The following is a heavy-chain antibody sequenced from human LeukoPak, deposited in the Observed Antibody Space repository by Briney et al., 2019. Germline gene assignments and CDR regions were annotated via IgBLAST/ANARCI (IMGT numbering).Heavy chain of an antibody. V-gene: IGHV3-53*01. CDR2: IYSGGST. J-gene: IGHJ4*02. CDR3: ARVGGH. CDR1: GLTVSRNY. Sequence: GGSLRLSCATSGLTVSRNYMSWVRQAPGKGLESVSVIYSGGSTYYAESVRGRFTISRDNSKNTLYLQMNSLRVEDTAVYYCARVGGHRGQGTLVTVSS. D-gene: IGHD3-10*01.